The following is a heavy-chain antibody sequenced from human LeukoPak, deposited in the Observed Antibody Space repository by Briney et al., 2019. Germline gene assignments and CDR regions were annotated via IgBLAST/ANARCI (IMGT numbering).Heavy chain of an antibody. J-gene: IGHJ4*02. Sequence: GGSLRLSCAASRFTFSTYTMNWVRQAPGKGLEWVSSISSSSSYIYYADSVKGRFTISRDNAKNSLYLQMNTLRAQDTAVYYCARDLFQVDAAYLGYWGQGTLVTVSS. CDR3: ARDLFQVDAAYLGY. CDR1: RFTFSTYT. D-gene: IGHD5-18*01. V-gene: IGHV3-21*01. CDR2: ISSSSSYI.